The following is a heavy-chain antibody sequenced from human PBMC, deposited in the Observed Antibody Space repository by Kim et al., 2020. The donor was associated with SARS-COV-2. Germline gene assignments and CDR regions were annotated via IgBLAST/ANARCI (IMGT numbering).Heavy chain of an antibody. CDR2: IKQDGSAK. V-gene: IGHV3-7*03. Sequence: GGSLRLSCIASGFTFTNYWMSWVRQAPGKGLEWVANIKQDGSAKHYADSVKGRFTISRDNANNSLYLQMNSLTAEDTAVYYSIPLYYYGMDVWGQGTTVTV. CDR3: IPLYYYGMDV. CDR1: GFTFTNYW. D-gene: IGHD2-2*02. J-gene: IGHJ6*02.